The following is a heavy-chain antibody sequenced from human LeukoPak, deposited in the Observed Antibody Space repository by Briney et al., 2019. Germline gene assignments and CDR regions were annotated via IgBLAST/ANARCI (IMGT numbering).Heavy chain of an antibody. Sequence: GGSLRLSCAASGFTFRSYGMHWVRQAPGKGLEWVAAIWYDGSNKYYADSVKGRFTISRDNSKNTLYLQMNSLRAEDTAVYYCARGSFGELLYLSVDYWGQGTLVTVSS. CDR3: ARGSFGELLYLSVDY. CDR1: GFTFRSYG. J-gene: IGHJ4*02. V-gene: IGHV3-33*01. CDR2: IWYDGSNK. D-gene: IGHD3-10*01.